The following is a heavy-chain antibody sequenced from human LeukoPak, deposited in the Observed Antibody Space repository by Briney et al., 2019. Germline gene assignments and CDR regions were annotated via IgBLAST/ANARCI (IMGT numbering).Heavy chain of an antibody. CDR2: IRGTGGNT. CDR1: GFTFSSYE. J-gene: IGHJ4*02. CDR3: AKGPKQQLVGSRGHFFDY. V-gene: IGHV3-23*01. Sequence: GGSLRLSCAASGFTFSSYEMNWVRQAPGKGLEWVSLIRGTGGNTYYADSVKGRFTMSRDNSKNTLYLQLNSLRAEDTAVYHCAKGPKQQLVGSRGHFFDYWGQGTLVTVSS. D-gene: IGHD6-13*01.